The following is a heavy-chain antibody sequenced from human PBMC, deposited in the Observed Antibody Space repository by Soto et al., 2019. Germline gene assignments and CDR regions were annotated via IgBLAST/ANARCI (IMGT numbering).Heavy chain of an antibody. CDR2: INPNNGDT. Sequence: QVQLVQCGAEVKRPGASVKVSCKASGYSFTDYYVSWVRQAPGQGLEWMGWINPNNGDTNFAQKFQGRVTMTRDTSVTTVYLELSSLTSDDTAVYYCARDPLQQRWFDPWGQGTLVTVSS. V-gene: IGHV1-2*02. CDR1: GYSFTDYY. CDR3: ARDPLQQRWFDP. J-gene: IGHJ5*02. D-gene: IGHD6-13*01.